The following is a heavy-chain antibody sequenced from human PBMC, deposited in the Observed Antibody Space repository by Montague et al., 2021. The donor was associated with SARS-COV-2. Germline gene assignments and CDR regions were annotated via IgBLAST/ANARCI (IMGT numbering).Heavy chain of an antibody. CDR1: GDSISSGDFS. V-gene: IGHV4-30-2*01. J-gene: IGHJ5*02. CDR3: ARLKVAPNGGWNWFDP. CDR2: IFHTGTP. D-gene: IGHD6-19*01. Sequence: TLSLTCSLSGDSISSGDFSWSWIRQPPGKGLEWIGHIFHTGTPHYGPSLKSRVTISMDRTKNQFSLNLDSVTAADTAVYSCARLKVAPNGGWNWFDPWGQGILVTVSS.